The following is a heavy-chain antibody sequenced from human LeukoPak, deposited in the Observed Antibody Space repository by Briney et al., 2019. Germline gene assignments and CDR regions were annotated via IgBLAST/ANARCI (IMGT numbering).Heavy chain of an antibody. Sequence: PGGSLRLSCAASGFTLSSYSLNWVRQAPGKGLEWVSYISRGSSTTHHADSVKGRFTISRDNAKNLLYLEMNSLRAEDTAVYFCARQKDFWRGYYDYWGQGTLVTVSS. CDR2: ISRGSSTT. D-gene: IGHD3-3*01. V-gene: IGHV3-48*01. CDR3: ARQKDFWRGYYDY. J-gene: IGHJ4*02. CDR1: GFTLSSYS.